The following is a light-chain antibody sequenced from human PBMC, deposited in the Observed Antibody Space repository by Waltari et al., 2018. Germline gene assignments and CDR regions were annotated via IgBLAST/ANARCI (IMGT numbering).Light chain of an antibody. CDR2: GAA. CDR3: QQYNNWPPCT. J-gene: IGKJ2*02. V-gene: IGKV3-15*01. Sequence: EVVMTQSPATLSVSPGERVTLSCRASQSVTPNLAWYQQKPGQAPRLLIYGAATRATGVPARFSGSGSGTEFTLTISSLQSEDLAVYYCQQYNNWPPCTFGQGTKLEIK. CDR1: QSVTPN.